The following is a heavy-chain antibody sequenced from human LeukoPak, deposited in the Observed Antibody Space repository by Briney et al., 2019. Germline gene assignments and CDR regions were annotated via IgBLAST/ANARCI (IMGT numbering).Heavy chain of an antibody. Sequence: SETLSLTCTVSGGSISSYYWSWIRQPAGKGLEWIGRIYTSGSTNYNPSLKSRVTISVDTSKNQFSLKLSSVTAADTAVYYCARARKYYGSGRPQQNYYYYYMDVWGKGTTVAVSS. D-gene: IGHD3-10*01. CDR2: IYTSGST. V-gene: IGHV4-4*07. J-gene: IGHJ6*03. CDR1: GGSISSYY. CDR3: ARARKYYGSGRPQQNYYYYYMDV.